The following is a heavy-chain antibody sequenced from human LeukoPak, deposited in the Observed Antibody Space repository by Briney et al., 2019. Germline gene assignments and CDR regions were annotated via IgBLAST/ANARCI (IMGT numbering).Heavy chain of an antibody. Sequence: ASVKVSCKASGYTFTSYGISWVRQAPGQGLEWMGWISAYNGNTNYAQKLQGRVTMTTDTSTSTAYMELRSLRSDDTAVYYCAREREPLYCSSTSCYNWFDPWGQGTLVTVSS. D-gene: IGHD2-2*01. CDR3: AREREPLYCSSTSCYNWFDP. CDR1: GYTFTSYG. CDR2: ISAYNGNT. V-gene: IGHV1-18*01. J-gene: IGHJ5*02.